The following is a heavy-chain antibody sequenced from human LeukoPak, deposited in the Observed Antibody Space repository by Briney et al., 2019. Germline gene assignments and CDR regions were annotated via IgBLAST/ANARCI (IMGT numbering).Heavy chain of an antibody. CDR2: IYTSGST. Sequence: SQTLSLTCTVSGGSISSGSYYWSWIRQPAGKGLEWIGRIYTSGSTNYNPSLKSRVTISVDTSKNQFSLKLSSVTAADTAVYYCAIAAAGTNWFDPWGQGTLVTVSS. J-gene: IGHJ5*02. V-gene: IGHV4-61*02. D-gene: IGHD6-13*01. CDR1: GGSISSGSYY. CDR3: AIAAAGTNWFDP.